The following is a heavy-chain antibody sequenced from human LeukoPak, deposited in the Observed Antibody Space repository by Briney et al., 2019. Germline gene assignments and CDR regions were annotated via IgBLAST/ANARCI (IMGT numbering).Heavy chain of an antibody. Sequence: SEILSLTCTVSGGSISSGSYYWGWTRQPPGKGLEWIGSLYYSGSTYYNPSLKSRVTMSVDTSKNQFSLELKSVTAADTAVYYCARESDRYCFSTSCPNWFDPWGRGTLVTVSS. J-gene: IGHJ5*02. D-gene: IGHD2-2*01. CDR3: ARESDRYCFSTSCPNWFDP. CDR2: LYYSGST. CDR1: GGSISSGSYY. V-gene: IGHV4-39*07.